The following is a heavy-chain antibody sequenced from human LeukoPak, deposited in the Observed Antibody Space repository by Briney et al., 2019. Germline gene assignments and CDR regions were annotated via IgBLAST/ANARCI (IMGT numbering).Heavy chain of an antibody. V-gene: IGHV4-39*01. CDR2: IYYSGST. Sequence: SETLSLTCTVSGGSISSGSYYWGWIRQPPGKGLEWIGSIYYSGSTYYNPSLKSRVTISVDTSKNQFSLKLSSVTAADTAVYYCARHGYYYDSKDAFDIWGQGTMVTVSS. J-gene: IGHJ3*02. D-gene: IGHD3-22*01. CDR3: ARHGYYYDSKDAFDI. CDR1: GGSISSGSYY.